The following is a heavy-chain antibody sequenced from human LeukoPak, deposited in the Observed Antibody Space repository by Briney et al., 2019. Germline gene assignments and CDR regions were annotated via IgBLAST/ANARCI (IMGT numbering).Heavy chain of an antibody. Sequence: PGGSLRLSCAASGFTFSDHYMDWVRQAPGKGLEWVGRTRNKANSYTTEYAASVKGRFTISRDDSKNSLYLQMNSLKTVDTAVYYCARARPPASLDYWGQGTLVTVSS. D-gene: IGHD6-6*01. CDR2: TRNKANSYTT. J-gene: IGHJ4*02. CDR1: GFTFSDHY. V-gene: IGHV3-72*01. CDR3: ARARPPASLDY.